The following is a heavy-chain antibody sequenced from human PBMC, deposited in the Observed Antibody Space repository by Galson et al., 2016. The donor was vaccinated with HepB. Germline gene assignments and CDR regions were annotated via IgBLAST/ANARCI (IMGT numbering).Heavy chain of an antibody. Sequence: SVKVSCKASGYTFTDYYMHWVRQAPGQGLEWMGWINPNSGGTNYAQKFQGRVTMTRATSISTAYMELSRLRSDDTAVYYCARERGIPVAVTLGNWFDPWGQGTLVTVSS. CDR2: INPNSGGT. CDR3: ARERGIPVAVTLGNWFDP. V-gene: IGHV1-2*02. D-gene: IGHD6-19*01. CDR1: GYTFTDYY. J-gene: IGHJ5*02.